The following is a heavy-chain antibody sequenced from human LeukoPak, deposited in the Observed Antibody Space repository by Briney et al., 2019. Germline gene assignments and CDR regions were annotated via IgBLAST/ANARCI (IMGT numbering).Heavy chain of an antibody. CDR2: SEK. CDR3: ARGHSADIVATIPLYFDY. Sequence: SEKYYVDSVKGRFTISRDNTKSSLYLQMNSLRDEDTAVYYCARGHSADIVATIPLYFDYWGQGTLVTVSS. V-gene: IGHV3-7*01. D-gene: IGHD5-12*01. J-gene: IGHJ4*02.